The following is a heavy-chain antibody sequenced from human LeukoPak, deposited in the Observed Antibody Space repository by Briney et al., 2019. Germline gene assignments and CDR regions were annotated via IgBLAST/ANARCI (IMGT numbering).Heavy chain of an antibody. Sequence: GGSLRLSCAASGFTFSDYYMSWIRQAPGKGLEWVSVIYSGGSTYYADSVKGRFTISRDNSKNTLYLQMNSLRAEDTAVYYCARGEQQLDWGQGTLVTVSS. CDR1: GFTFSDYY. V-gene: IGHV3-53*01. D-gene: IGHD6-6*01. CDR2: IYSGGST. CDR3: ARGEQQLD. J-gene: IGHJ4*02.